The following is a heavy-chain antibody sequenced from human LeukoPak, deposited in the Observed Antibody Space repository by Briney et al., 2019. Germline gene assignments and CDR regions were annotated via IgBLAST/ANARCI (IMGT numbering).Heavy chain of an antibody. Sequence: PGGSLRLSCAVSGFTFRNSAMSWVRQAPGTGLEWVSSIGGHVHSTYYADSVIGRFTVSRDDSKNTLYLQMNSLRADDTAIYYCANHRTPDRYHWNYFDYWGQGTLVTVSS. CDR2: IGGHVHST. CDR1: GFTFRNSA. J-gene: IGHJ4*02. CDR3: ANHRTPDRYHWNYFDY. D-gene: IGHD1-20*01. V-gene: IGHV3-23*01.